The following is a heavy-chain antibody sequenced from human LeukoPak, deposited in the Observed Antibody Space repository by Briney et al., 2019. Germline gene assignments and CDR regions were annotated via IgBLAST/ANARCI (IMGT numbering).Heavy chain of an antibody. CDR1: GLAFSAYK. Sequence: GGSMRLSCAASGLAFSAYKMHWVRQAPRKGLVWVSRISTDGYTTDYADFVQGRFTASRDNTKSTWSLEMNSLRAEDTAVYYCVVGGSPGYWGQGTLVTVSS. J-gene: IGHJ4*02. V-gene: IGHV3-74*01. CDR2: ISTDGYTT. D-gene: IGHD2-15*01. CDR3: VVGGSPGY.